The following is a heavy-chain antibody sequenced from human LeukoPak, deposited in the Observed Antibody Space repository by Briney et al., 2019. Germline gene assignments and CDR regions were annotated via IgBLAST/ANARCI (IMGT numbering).Heavy chain of an antibody. CDR2: INTNSGGT. J-gene: IGHJ4*02. CDR1: GYSFRGDY. CDR3: ARGLAVVSPFDF. Sequence: GASVKVSCKVTGYSFRGDYIHWVRQGPGRGHELMGWINTNSGGTNYGQKFQGGVTMTRDTSISTANMELSRLTSDDTAVYYCARGLAVVSPFDFWGQGTLVTVSS. D-gene: IGHD3-22*01. V-gene: IGHV1-2*02.